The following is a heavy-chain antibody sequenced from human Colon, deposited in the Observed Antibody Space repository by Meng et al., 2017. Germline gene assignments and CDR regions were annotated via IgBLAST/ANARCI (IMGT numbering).Heavy chain of an antibody. D-gene: IGHD4-23*01. V-gene: IGHV1-46*01. J-gene: IGHJ5*02. CDR1: GYTFTNHH. CDR2: INPSGDRA. Sequence: ASVKVSCKASGYTFTNHHMHWVRQAPGQGLEWMGEINPSGDRAVYAQKFQGRLSMTRDTSTSTLYMELSSLRFEDTAAYYCARDNSDSSTSWWFDLWGQGTRVTVSS. CDR3: ARDNSDSSTSWWFDL.